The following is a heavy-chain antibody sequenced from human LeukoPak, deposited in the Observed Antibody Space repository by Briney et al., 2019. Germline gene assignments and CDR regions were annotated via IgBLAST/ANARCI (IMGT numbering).Heavy chain of an antibody. Sequence: SQTLSLTCTVSGGFISSGYYYWSWIRQSPGKGLERIGYIYYSGSAGSTNYNPSLESRLTISVHMSSLQFSLGLSSVTAADTAVYFCASPRTPYYFDYWGQGTLVTVSS. CDR2: IYYSGSAGST. J-gene: IGHJ4*02. CDR1: GGFISSGYYY. D-gene: IGHD2-15*01. V-gene: IGHV4-30-4*01. CDR3: ASPRTPYYFDY.